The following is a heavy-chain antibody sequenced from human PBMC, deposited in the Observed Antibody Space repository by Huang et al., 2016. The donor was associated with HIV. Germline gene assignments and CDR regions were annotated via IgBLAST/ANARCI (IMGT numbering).Heavy chain of an antibody. V-gene: IGHV1-69*13. Sequence: QVQLVQSGAEVKKPGSSVKVSCKVSGGTFNNAISWVRQAPGQGLEWMGGSIPIVGTPNYARKLQGRVTITADESTSIAYMELSSLRSEDTAVYYCARGAPDLDSHLDHWGQGTLVTVSS. CDR1: GGTFNNA. D-gene: IGHD3-3*01. CDR2: SIPIVGTP. J-gene: IGHJ4*02. CDR3: ARGAPDLDSHLDH.